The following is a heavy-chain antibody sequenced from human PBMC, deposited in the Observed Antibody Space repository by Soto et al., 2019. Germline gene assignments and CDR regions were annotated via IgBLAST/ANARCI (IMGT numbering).Heavy chain of an antibody. J-gene: IGHJ5*02. CDR3: ARGHRPQGYSYGNNWFDP. Sequence: SSETLSLTCAAYGGSFSGYYWSWIRQPPGKGLEWIGEINHSGSTNYNPSLKSRVTISVDTSKNQFSLKLSSVTAADTAVYYCARGHRPQGYSYGNNWFDPWGQGTLVTVSS. CDR1: GGSFSGYY. D-gene: IGHD5-18*01. CDR2: INHSGST. V-gene: IGHV4-34*01.